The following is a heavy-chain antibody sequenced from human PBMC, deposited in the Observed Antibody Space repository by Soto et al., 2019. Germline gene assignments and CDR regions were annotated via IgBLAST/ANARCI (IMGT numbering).Heavy chain of an antibody. V-gene: IGHV3-23*01. CDR1: GFSFASFA. Sequence: GGSLRLSCTTSGFSFASFAMTWVRQAPGMGLEWVATISGSDGKTYYADSVKGRFSISRDTSRNTLYLQMNSLRADDTAIYYCAKWSYLDYWGQGTRVTVSS. D-gene: IGHD3-3*01. CDR3: AKWSYLDY. CDR2: ISGSDGKT. J-gene: IGHJ4*02.